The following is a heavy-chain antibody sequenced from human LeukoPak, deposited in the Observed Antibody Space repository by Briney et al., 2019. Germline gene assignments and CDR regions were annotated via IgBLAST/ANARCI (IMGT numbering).Heavy chain of an antibody. D-gene: IGHD3-10*01. CDR1: GYTLTELS. Sequence: ASVKVSCKVSGYTLTELSMHWVRQPPGKGLEWMGGFDPEDGETIYAQKFQGRVTMTEDTSTDTAYMELSSLRSEDTAVYYCATEQGTTMVRGVILAPPDYWGQGTLVNVSS. J-gene: IGHJ4*02. CDR2: FDPEDGET. CDR3: ATEQGTTMVRGVILAPPDY. V-gene: IGHV1-24*01.